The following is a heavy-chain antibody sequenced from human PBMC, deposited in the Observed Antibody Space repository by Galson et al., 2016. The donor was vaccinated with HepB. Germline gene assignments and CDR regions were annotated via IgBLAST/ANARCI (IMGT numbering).Heavy chain of an antibody. D-gene: IGHD1/OR15-1a*01. CDR2: ISANGLST. CDR3: ARTTLDYLDH. J-gene: IGHJ4*02. Sequence: SLRLSCAVSGFTFRGYAMSWVRQAPGEGLEWVSTISANGLSTYYADSVKGRFVISRDNAKNTLFLQMNSLRAKDTAVYYCARTTLDYLDHWGQGALVTVSS. V-gene: IGHV3-23*01. CDR1: GFTFRGYA.